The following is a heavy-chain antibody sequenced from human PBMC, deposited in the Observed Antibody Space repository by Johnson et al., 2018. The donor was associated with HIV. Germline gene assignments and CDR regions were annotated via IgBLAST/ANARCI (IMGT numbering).Heavy chain of an antibody. CDR2: IYSGGST. J-gene: IGHJ3*02. V-gene: IGHV3-53*01. D-gene: IGHD3-10*01. CDR1: DFTVSSNY. Sequence: VQLVESGGRLIQPVGSLRLSCTASDFTVSSNYMSWVRQAPGKGLEWVSVIYSGGSTYYADSVKGRFTISRDNSKNTVYLQMNSLRAEDTAVYYCARSPPSYGSGSYLGLDAFDIWGKGTMVTVSS. CDR3: ARSPPSYGSGSYLGLDAFDI.